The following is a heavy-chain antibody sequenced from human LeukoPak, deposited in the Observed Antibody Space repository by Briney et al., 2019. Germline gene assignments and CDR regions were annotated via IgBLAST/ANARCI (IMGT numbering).Heavy chain of an antibody. CDR1: GFTFDDYA. D-gene: IGHD6-19*01. CDR2: ISGDGGST. Sequence: GGSLRLSCAASGFTFDDYAMHWVRQAPGKGLEWVSLISGDGGSTYYADSVKGRFTISRDNSKNTLYLQMNSLRAEDAAVYYCASGWQDDYWGQGTLVTVSS. J-gene: IGHJ4*02. CDR3: ASGWQDDY. V-gene: IGHV3-43*02.